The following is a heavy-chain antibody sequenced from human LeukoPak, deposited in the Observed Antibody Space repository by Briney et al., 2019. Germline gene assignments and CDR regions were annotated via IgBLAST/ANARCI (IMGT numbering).Heavy chain of an antibody. D-gene: IGHD6-19*01. J-gene: IGHJ4*02. CDR2: ISHDGSSE. CDR1: GFTSSTHA. Sequence: GTSLRLSCVASGFTSSTHAMYWVRQAPGKGLEWVAVISHDGSSEYYADSVKGRFTISRDKFRNTLSLQMHSLRDEDTAVYYCARARGAGPGGHFDYWGQGTLVTVSS. V-gene: IGHV3-30-3*01. CDR3: ARARGAGPGGHFDY.